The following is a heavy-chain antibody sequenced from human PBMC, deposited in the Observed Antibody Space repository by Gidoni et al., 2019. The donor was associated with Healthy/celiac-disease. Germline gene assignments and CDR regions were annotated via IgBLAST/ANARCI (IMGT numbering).Heavy chain of an antibody. V-gene: IGHV4-61*02. D-gene: IGHD1-26*01. CDR3: ARGSGSYLNY. Sequence: QAQLQESGPGLVKPSQPLSLTCTVSGGSISSGSYYWSWIRQPAGKGLEWIGRIYTSGSTNYNPSLKSRVTISVDTSKTQFPLKLSSVTAADTAVYYCARGSGSYLNYWGQGTLVTVSS. CDR1: GGSISSGSYY. J-gene: IGHJ4*02. CDR2: IYTSGST.